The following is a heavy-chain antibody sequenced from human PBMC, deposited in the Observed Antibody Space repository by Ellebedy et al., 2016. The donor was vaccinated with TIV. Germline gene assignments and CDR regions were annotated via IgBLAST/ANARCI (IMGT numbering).Heavy chain of an antibody. CDR1: GFTFSSYA. Sequence: GESLKISXAASGFTFSSYAMSWVRQAPGRRLEWVSAMRGSGGSKHYVDSVRGRFTISRDNSKNTLYLQMTSLRAEDTAVYYCAKVPTAIFAHFYYYYYYMDVWGKGTTVTVSS. V-gene: IGHV3-23*01. CDR3: AKVPTAIFAHFYYYYYYMDV. D-gene: IGHD2-21*02. J-gene: IGHJ6*03. CDR2: MRGSGGSK.